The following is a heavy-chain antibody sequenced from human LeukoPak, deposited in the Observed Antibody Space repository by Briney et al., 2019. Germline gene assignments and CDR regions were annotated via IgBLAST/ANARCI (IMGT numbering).Heavy chain of an antibody. CDR2: INPNSGGT. J-gene: IGHJ4*02. CDR1: GYTFTGYY. Sequence: ASVKVSCKASGYTFTGYYMHWVRQAPGQGLEWMGWINPNSGGTNYAQKFQGRVTMTRDTSISIAYMELSRLRSDDTAVYYCAGVNGEMATKGLDYWGQGTLVTVSS. V-gene: IGHV1-2*02. D-gene: IGHD5-24*01. CDR3: AGVNGEMATKGLDY.